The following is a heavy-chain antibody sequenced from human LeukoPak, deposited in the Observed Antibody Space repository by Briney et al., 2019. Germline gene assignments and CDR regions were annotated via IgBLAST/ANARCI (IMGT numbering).Heavy chain of an antibody. CDR1: GNTLSRYF. CDR2: ISPSGGTT. Sequence: ASENVSCKASGNTLSRYFIQGVRQAPAHGLEWRGIISPSGGTTSYAQDFQGRVTMTRDTSISTAYMELSRLRSDDTAVYYCATEVTDWGQGTLVTVST. V-gene: IGHV1-46*01. J-gene: IGHJ4*02. D-gene: IGHD5-18*01. CDR3: ATEVTD.